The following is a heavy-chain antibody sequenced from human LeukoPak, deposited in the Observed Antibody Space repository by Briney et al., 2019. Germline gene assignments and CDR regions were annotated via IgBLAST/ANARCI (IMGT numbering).Heavy chain of an antibody. CDR1: GFTFRDYY. V-gene: IGHV3-11*01. CDR3: ARDKDSAFDI. Sequence: GGSLRLSCAASGFTFRDYYMTWIRQAPGKGLEWLSYISSGGSTTYYADSLKGRFTISRDNAKNSLYLQMNSLRAEDTAVYYCARDKDSAFDIWGQGTMVTVSS. CDR2: ISSGGSTT. J-gene: IGHJ3*02. D-gene: IGHD3-22*01.